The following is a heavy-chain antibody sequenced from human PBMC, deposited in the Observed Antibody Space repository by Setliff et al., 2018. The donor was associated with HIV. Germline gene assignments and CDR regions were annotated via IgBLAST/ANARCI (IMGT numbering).Heavy chain of an antibody. J-gene: IGHJ6*03. CDR3: ARDSRPRSGFWVSDYYYYMDV. D-gene: IGHD3-3*01. V-gene: IGHV3-11*01. CDR2: ISSGDTIL. CDR1: GFIFSEHY. Sequence: GGSLRLSCAASGFIFSEHYMSWIRQAPGKGLEWVSYISSGDTILHYADSVKGRFTISRDNAKNSLYLQMNSLRAEDTAVYYCARDSRPRSGFWVSDYYYYMDVWGKGTTVTVS.